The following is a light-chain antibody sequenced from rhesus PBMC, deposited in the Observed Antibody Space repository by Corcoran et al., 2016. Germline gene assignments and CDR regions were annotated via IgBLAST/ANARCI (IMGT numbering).Light chain of an antibody. Sequence: DIQMTQSPSSLSASVGDTVTITCRASQTISSWLAWYQQKPGKAPKLLIYKASSLQSGVPSRFSGSCSGTDFTLTISILQAEDFATYYCQQYSSSPRALTFGGGTKVELK. CDR3: QQYSSSPRALT. CDR1: QTISSW. CDR2: KAS. V-gene: IGKV1-22*01. J-gene: IGKJ4*01.